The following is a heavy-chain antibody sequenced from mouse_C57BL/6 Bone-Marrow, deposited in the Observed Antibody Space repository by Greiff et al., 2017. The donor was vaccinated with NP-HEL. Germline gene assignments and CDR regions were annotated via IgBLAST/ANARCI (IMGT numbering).Heavy chain of an antibody. J-gene: IGHJ2*01. CDR3: ARGGIYYSGISLYSFDY. CDR2: ISDGGSYT. D-gene: IGHD1-1*01. Sequence: EVKVEESGGGLVKPGGSLKLSCAASGFTFSSYAMSWVRQTPEKRLEWVATISDGGSYTYYPDNVKGRFTISRDNAKNNLYLQMSHLKSEDTAMYYCARGGIYYSGISLYSFDYWGQGTTLTVSS. V-gene: IGHV5-4*03. CDR1: GFTFSSYA.